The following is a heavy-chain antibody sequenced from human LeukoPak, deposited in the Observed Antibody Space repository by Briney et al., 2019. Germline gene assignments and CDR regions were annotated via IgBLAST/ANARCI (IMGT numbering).Heavy chain of an antibody. Sequence: ASVKVSCKASGNTFTGYYMHWLRQAPGQGLEWMGWINPNSGGTNFAQKFQGRVTMTRDTSISTAYTELSRLRSDDTAVYYCARGYYYAGSDYYDYYGMDVWGQGTTVTVS. CDR1: GNTFTGYY. CDR2: INPNSGGT. CDR3: ARGYYYAGSDYYDYYGMDV. V-gene: IGHV1-2*02. D-gene: IGHD3-22*01. J-gene: IGHJ6*02.